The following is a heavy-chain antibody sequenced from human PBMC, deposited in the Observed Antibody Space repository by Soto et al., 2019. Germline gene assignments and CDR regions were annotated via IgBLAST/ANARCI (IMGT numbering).Heavy chain of an antibody. J-gene: IGHJ6*02. Sequence: ASVKVSCTTSGYSFAGYYVQWVRQAPGQGLEWMGWIDPNSGDTKYAQKFQGRVTMTRDTLISTAYMELTRLTSDDTAAYYCARDFVGVVMDYGMDVWGQGTTVTVSS. CDR1: GYSFAGYY. D-gene: IGHD2-15*01. CDR2: IDPNSGDT. CDR3: ARDFVGVVMDYGMDV. V-gene: IGHV1-2*02.